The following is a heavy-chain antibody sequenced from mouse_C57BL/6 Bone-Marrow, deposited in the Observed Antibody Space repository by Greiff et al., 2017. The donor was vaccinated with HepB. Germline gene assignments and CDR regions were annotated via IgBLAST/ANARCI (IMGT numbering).Heavy chain of an antibody. CDR1: GYSITSGYY. V-gene: IGHV3-6*01. D-gene: IGHD2-4*01. CDR3: ARDRGLRDYYAMDY. J-gene: IGHJ4*01. Sequence: EVQLQQSGPGLVKPSQSLSLTCSVTGYSITSGYYWNWIRQFPGNKLEWMGYISYDGSNNYNPSLKNRISITRDTSKNQFFLKLNSVTTEDTATYYCARDRGLRDYYAMDYWGQGTSVTVSS. CDR2: ISYDGSN.